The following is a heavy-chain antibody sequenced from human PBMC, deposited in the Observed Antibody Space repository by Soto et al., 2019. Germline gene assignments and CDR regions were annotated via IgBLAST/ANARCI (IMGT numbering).Heavy chain of an antibody. Sequence: QVQLVESGGGVVQPGRSLRLSCVASGFTFGSHGMHWVRQAPGKGLEWVAAIWYDGTNKYYGDSVKGRFTISRDNSKNTLYLQMNSLRAEDTAVYSCARGGAAAGTGWWFAPWGQGTLVTVSS. V-gene: IGHV3-33*01. CDR1: GFTFGSHG. J-gene: IGHJ5*02. D-gene: IGHD6-13*01. CDR3: ARGGAAAGTGWWFAP. CDR2: IWYDGTNK.